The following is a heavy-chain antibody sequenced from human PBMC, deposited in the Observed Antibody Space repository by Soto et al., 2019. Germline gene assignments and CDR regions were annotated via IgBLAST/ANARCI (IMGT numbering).Heavy chain of an antibody. D-gene: IGHD4-17*01. CDR1: GSTFSSYS. CDR2: LSSSSSTI. Sequence: GGSLRLSCAASGSTFSSYSMNWVRQAPGKGLEWVSYLSSSSSTIYYADSVKGRFTNSRENSKNSLYLQMNSLRTEDTALYYCAKNGERLYDYGVPKGQTYYYYGMDVWGQGTTVTVSS. J-gene: IGHJ6*02. V-gene: IGHV3-48*04. CDR3: AKNGERLYDYGVPKGQTYYYYGMDV.